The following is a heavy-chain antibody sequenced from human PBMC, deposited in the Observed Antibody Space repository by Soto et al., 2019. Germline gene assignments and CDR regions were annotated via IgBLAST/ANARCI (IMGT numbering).Heavy chain of an antibody. CDR2: IYWDDDP. V-gene: IGHV2-5*02. CDR3: AHAFGGTSWPNDAFDV. J-gene: IGHJ3*01. D-gene: IGHD3-16*01. CDR1: GFSFSADGVG. Sequence: QITLKESGPTLVKPTQTLTLTCIFSGFSFSADGVGVGWIRQPPGKALEWLALIYWDDDPRYRPSLKRRLTITKDSSKNQVVLTMTNMDPLDTATYYCAHAFGGTSWPNDAFDVWGQGTVVTVSS.